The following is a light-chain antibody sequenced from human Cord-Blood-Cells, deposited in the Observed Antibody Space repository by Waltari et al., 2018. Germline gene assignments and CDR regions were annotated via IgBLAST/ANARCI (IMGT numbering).Light chain of an antibody. J-gene: IGLJ3*02. CDR1: ALPKQY. V-gene: IGLV3-25*03. CDR3: QSADSSAPWV. Sequence: SYELTQPPSVSVSPGQTARITCSGDALPKQYAYWYQQKPGQAPVLGIYKDSERPSGIPERFSGSSSGTTVTLTISGVQAEDEADYYCQSADSSAPWVFGGGTKLTVL. CDR2: KDS.